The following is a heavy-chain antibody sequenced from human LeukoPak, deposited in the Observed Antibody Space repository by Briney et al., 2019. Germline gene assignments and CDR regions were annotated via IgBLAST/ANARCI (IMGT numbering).Heavy chain of an antibody. D-gene: IGHD3-3*01. J-gene: IGHJ4*02. Sequence: GGPLRLSCAASGFTFSSYSMNWVRQAPGKGLEWVANIKQDGREKYYVESVRGRLTISRDNAENSLFLQMNRLRVEDTAVYYCTRDFGRSSYYFDFWRQGTLDTVSS. CDR2: IKQDGREK. CDR1: GFTFSSYS. V-gene: IGHV3-7*01. CDR3: TRDFGRSSYYFDF.